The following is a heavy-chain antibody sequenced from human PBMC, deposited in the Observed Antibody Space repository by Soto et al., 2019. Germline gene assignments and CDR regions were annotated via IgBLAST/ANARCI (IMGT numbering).Heavy chain of an antibody. J-gene: IGHJ6*02. CDR3: TKGDEGGAYYGMDV. CDR2: VSYDGTNK. CDR1: GFTFRNYG. D-gene: IGHD3-16*01. Sequence: QVQLVESGGGVVQPGRSLRLSCAASGFTFRNYGMHWVRQAPGKGLEWMAVVSYDGTNKYYADSVKGRFTISRDNSKNTLYLQVNSLRAEDTSVYYCTKGDEGGAYYGMDVWGQGTTVTVSS. V-gene: IGHV3-30*18.